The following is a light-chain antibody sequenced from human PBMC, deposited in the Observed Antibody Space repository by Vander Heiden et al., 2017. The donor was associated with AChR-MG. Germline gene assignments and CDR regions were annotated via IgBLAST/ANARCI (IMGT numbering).Light chain of an antibody. Sequence: DIQMTQSPSSLSASVGDRVNITCRASQDINIFLNWYQQKPGKAPKLLIYDASTLQRGVPSRFSGSGSGTDFTLTISSLQPEDFATFYCQQTHSNPRTFGPGTKVDI. CDR2: DAS. V-gene: IGKV1-39*01. CDR1: QDINIF. J-gene: IGKJ3*01. CDR3: QQTHSNPRT.